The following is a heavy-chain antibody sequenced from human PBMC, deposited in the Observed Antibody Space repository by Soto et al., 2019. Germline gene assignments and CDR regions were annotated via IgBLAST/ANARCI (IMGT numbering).Heavy chain of an antibody. CDR3: ARRYSSAFDI. D-gene: IGHD6-13*01. CDR2: IYYSGST. CDR1: GGSLSISTYY. V-gene: IGHV4-61*05. Sequence: SETLSLTCTVSGGSLSISTYYWGWIRQSPGKGLEWIGYIYYSGSTNYNPSLKSRVTISVDTSKNQFSLKLSSVTAADTAVYYCARRYSSAFDIWGQGTMVT. J-gene: IGHJ3*02.